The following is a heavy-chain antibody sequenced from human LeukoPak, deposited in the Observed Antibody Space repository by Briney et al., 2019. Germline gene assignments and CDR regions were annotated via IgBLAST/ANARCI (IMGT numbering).Heavy chain of an antibody. V-gene: IGHV3-30*02. CDR1: GFTFSSYG. CDR3: AKNGGYSYGLYYFDY. D-gene: IGHD5-18*01. J-gene: IGHJ4*02. CDR2: IRYDGSNK. Sequence: GGSLRLSCAASGFTFSSYGMHWVRQAPGKGLEWVSFIRYDGSNKYYADSVKGRFTISRDNSKNTLYLQMNSLRDEDTAVYYCAKNGGYSYGLYYFDYWGQGTLVTVSS.